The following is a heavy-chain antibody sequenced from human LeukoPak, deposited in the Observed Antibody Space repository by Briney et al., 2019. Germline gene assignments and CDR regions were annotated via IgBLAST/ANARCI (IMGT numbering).Heavy chain of an antibody. Sequence: SETLSLTCAVHGGSFSGYYWSWIRQSPGKGLEWIGYVDDSGSTSYNPSLKSRVTISIDTSKKQFSLRLRSVTAADTAVYFCARGLSSTRRESDYWGQGTLVTVSS. CDR1: GGSFSGYY. D-gene: IGHD2-2*01. CDR3: ARGLSSTRRESDY. J-gene: IGHJ4*02. V-gene: IGHV4-59*01. CDR2: VDDSGST.